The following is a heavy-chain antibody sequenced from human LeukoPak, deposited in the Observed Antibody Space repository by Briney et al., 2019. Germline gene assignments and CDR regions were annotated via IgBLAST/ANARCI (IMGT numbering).Heavy chain of an antibody. D-gene: IGHD1-26*01. Sequence: SVEVSCKASGGTFSSYAISWVRQAPGQGLEWMGGIIPIFGTANYAQKFQGRVTITRDTSASTAYMELSSLRSEDTAVYYCARDRDTTPKRYSGSYYGPPGAFDIWGQGTMVTVSS. V-gene: IGHV1-69*05. CDR1: GGTFSSYA. CDR3: ARDRDTTPKRYSGSYYGPPGAFDI. CDR2: IIPIFGTA. J-gene: IGHJ3*02.